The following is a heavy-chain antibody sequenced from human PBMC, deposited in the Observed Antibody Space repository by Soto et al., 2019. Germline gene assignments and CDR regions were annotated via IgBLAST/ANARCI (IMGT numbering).Heavy chain of an antibody. CDR2: INHSGST. Sequence: QVQLQQWGAGLLKPSETLSLTCAVYGGSFSGYYWSWIRQPPGKGLEWIGEINHSGSTNYNPSLKSRVTIXEDTSKNQFSLKLSSVTAADTAVYYCARGVGYDLGYWGQGTLVTVSS. CDR3: ARGVGYDLGY. D-gene: IGHD5-12*01. J-gene: IGHJ4*02. CDR1: GGSFSGYY. V-gene: IGHV4-34*01.